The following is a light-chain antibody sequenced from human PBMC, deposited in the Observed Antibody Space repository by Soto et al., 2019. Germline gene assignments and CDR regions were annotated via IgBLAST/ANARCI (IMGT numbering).Light chain of an antibody. CDR3: QSYDSSLSAYV. V-gene: IGLV6-57*04. CDR2: ENN. CDR1: SGSIANNY. Sequence: NFMLTQPHSVSESPGKTLSISCTRSSGSIANNYVQWYQQRPGSAPTTVIYENNQRLSGVPDRFSGSTDGSSNSASLTISGLQTEDEADYYCQSYDSSLSAYVFGAGTKVTVL. J-gene: IGLJ1*01.